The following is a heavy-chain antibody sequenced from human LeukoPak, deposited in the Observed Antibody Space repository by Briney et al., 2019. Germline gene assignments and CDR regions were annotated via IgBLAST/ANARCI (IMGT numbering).Heavy chain of an antibody. V-gene: IGHV1-2*02. J-gene: IGHJ4*02. CDR3: ARDTTQGAVAASGY. CDR2: INPNSGGT. CDR1: GYTFTSYG. Sequence: GASVKVSCKASGYTFTSYGISWVRQAPGQGLEWMGGINPNSGGTNYAQKFQGRVTMTRDTSISTAYMELSRLRSDDTAVYYCARDTTQGAVAASGYWGQGTLVTVSS. D-gene: IGHD6-19*01.